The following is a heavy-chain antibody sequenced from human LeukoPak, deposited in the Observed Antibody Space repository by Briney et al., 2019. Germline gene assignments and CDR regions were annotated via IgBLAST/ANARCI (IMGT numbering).Heavy chain of an antibody. CDR2: INPSGGIT. CDR3: ARDIPYEVSFGGLTVMGSFVLDY. J-gene: IGHJ4*02. Sequence: ASVKVSCKASGYSFTSYYMHWVRQAPGQGLEWMGIINPSGGITSFAQKFQGRVTMTRDTSTTTVYMEPSGLRSEDTAVYYCARDIPYEVSFGGLTVMGSFVLDYWGQGTLVTVSS. V-gene: IGHV1-46*01. D-gene: IGHD3-16*02. CDR1: GYSFTSYY.